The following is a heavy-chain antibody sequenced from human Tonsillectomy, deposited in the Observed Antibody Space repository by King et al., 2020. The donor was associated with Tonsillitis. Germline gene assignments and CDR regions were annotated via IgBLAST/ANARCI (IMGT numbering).Heavy chain of an antibody. CDR3: ARDIPAGGTKFDP. V-gene: IGHV4-4*07. J-gene: IGHJ5*02. CDR1: GGSIISYY. D-gene: IGHD6-13*01. Sequence: QLQESGPGLVKPSETLSLTCTVSGGSIISYYWSWIRQPAGKGLEWIGRIYSSGTTDYNPSLKSRVNMSVDTSKNQFSLRRNSVTAADPAVYYCARDIPAGGTKFDPWGQGTLVTVSS. CDR2: IYSSGTT.